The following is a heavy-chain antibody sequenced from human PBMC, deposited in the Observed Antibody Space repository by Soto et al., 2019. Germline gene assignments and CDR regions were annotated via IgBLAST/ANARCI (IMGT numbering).Heavy chain of an antibody. V-gene: IGHV1-18*01. J-gene: IGHJ6*02. CDR2: ISPYNGNT. D-gene: IGHD6-13*01. CDR3: AREERAAARSKSNYYYYGMDV. CDR1: GYIFTNYG. Sequence: GASVKVSCKASGYIFTNYGLSWVRQAPGQGLEWMAWISPYNGNTNYAQKLQGRVTMTTDTSTSTAYMELRSLRSDDTAVYYCAREERAAARSKSNYYYYGMDVWGQGTTVTVSS.